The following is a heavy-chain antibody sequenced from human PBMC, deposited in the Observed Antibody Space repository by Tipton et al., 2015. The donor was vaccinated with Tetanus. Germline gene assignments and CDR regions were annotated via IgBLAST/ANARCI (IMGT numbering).Heavy chain of an antibody. Sequence: TLSLTCRVSGGSIIVSNFYWGWIRPPPGKGLEWIGSIHYTGSTYPNPSLKSRVTISVDTSKNQFSLNLTSVTAADTAFYYCARQSCSGGSCRFDPWGQGTLVTVSS. J-gene: IGHJ5*02. D-gene: IGHD2-15*01. CDR1: GGSIIVSNFY. V-gene: IGHV4-39*01. CDR2: IHYTGST. CDR3: ARQSCSGGSCRFDP.